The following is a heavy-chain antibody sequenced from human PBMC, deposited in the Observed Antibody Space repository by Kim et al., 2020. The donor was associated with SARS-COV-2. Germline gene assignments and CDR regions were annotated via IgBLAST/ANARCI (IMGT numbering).Heavy chain of an antibody. CDR1: GFTFSSYS. V-gene: IGHV3-21*01. CDR2: ISSSSSYI. Sequence: GGSLRLSCAASGFTFSSYSMNWVRQAPGKGLEWVSSISSSSSYIYYADSVKGRFTISRDNAKNSLYLQMNSLRAEDTAVYYCARDRYGDYGGTAFDIWGQGTMVTVSS. D-gene: IGHD4-17*01. J-gene: IGHJ3*02. CDR3: ARDRYGDYGGTAFDI.